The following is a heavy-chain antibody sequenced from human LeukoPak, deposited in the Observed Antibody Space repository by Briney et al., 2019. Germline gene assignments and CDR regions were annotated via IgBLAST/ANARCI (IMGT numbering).Heavy chain of an antibody. J-gene: IGHJ4*02. CDR2: ISGSGGST. CDR1: GFTFSSYG. Sequence: GGTLRLSCAASGFTFSSYGMSWVRQAPGKGLEWVSAISGSGGSTYYADSVKGRFTISRDNSKNTLYLQMNSLRAEDTAVYYCAKYTYYYDSSGYYFDYWGQGTLVTVSS. D-gene: IGHD3-22*01. CDR3: AKYTYYYDSSGYYFDY. V-gene: IGHV3-23*01.